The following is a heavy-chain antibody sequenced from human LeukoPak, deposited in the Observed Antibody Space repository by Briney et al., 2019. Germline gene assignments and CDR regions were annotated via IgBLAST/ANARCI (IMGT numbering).Heavy chain of an antibody. D-gene: IGHD1-26*01. J-gene: IGHJ4*02. V-gene: IGHV3-74*01. CDR3: GRDLGGRSGY. CDR1: GFNFGSHW. CDR2: INSGGSIT. Sequence: GGSLRLSCAASGFNFGSHWMHWVRQTPGQGLLWVSRINSGGSITNYADSVKGRFSISRDNAKNTLYLQINSLRAEDTAVYYCGRDLGGRSGYWGQGTLVTVSS.